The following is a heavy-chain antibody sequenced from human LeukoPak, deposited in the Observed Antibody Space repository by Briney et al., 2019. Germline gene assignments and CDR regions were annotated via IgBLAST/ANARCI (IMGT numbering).Heavy chain of an antibody. J-gene: IGHJ4*02. CDR2: ISYDGSNK. V-gene: IGHV3-30*04. D-gene: IGHD1-26*01. CDR1: GFAFNAYA. CDR3: ARDASLSSTAVTRGSFFDY. Sequence: GGSLRLPCAASGFAFNAYAMHWVRQAPGKGLEWVAVISYDGSNKYYADSVKGRFTISRDDSSNTLYLQMNSLRADDTAVYYCARDASLSSTAVTRGSFFDYWGPGNLVTVSS.